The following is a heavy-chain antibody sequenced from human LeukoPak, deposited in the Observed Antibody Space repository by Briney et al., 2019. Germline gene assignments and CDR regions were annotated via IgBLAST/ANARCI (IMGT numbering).Heavy chain of an antibody. CDR2: ISGSGSST. V-gene: IGHV3-23*01. Sequence: GGSLRLSCAASGFTFSNYAMTWVRQAPGKGLEWVSVISGSGSSTYYADSVKGRFTISRDNSKNTLFLQMNSPRAEDTAVYYCATSRSGSYHLFDYWGQETLVTVSS. D-gene: IGHD3-10*01. J-gene: IGHJ4*02. CDR1: GFTFSNYA. CDR3: ATSRSGSYHLFDY.